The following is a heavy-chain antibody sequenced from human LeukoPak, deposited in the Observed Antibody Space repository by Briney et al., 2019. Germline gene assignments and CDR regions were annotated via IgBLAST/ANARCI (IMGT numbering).Heavy chain of an antibody. CDR3: ARDLTGNAFDI. CDR1: GFTFSSYS. D-gene: IGHD7-27*01. CDR2: ISSSSSYI. J-gene: IGHJ3*02. V-gene: IGHV3-21*01. Sequence: GGSLRLSCAASGFTFSSYSMNWVRQAPGKGLEWVSSISSSSSYIYYADSVKGRFTISRDNAKNSLYLQMNTLRAEDTAVYYCARDLTGNAFDIWGRGTMVTVSS.